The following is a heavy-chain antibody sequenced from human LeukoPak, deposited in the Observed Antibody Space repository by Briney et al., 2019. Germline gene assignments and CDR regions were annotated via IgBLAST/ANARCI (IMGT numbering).Heavy chain of an antibody. CDR2: IYYSGST. V-gene: IGHV4-39*01. CDR1: GGSISSSSYY. D-gene: IGHD3-22*01. Sequence: SETLSLTCTVSGGSISSSSYYWGWIRQPPGKGLEWIGSIYYSGSTYYNPSLKSRVTISVDTSKNQFSLKLSSVTAADTAVYYCARRSVGYYGSSGYYPNWGQGTLVTVSS. J-gene: IGHJ4*02. CDR3: ARRSVGYYGSSGYYPN.